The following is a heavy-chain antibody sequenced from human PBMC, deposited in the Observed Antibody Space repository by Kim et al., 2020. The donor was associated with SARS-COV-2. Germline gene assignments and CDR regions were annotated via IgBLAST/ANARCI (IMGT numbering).Heavy chain of an antibody. Sequence: NPSLKSRVTISVDTSKNQFSLKLSSVTAADTAVYYCASATMVRGVITPDYWGQGTLVTVSS. V-gene: IGHV4-4*09. CDR3: ASATMVRGVITPDY. J-gene: IGHJ4*02. D-gene: IGHD3-10*01.